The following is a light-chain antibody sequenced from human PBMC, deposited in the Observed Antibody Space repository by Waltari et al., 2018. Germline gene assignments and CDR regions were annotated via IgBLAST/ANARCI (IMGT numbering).Light chain of an antibody. CDR2: KAS. CDR1: QSISSG. J-gene: IGKJ2*01. V-gene: IGKV1-5*03. Sequence: DIQMTQSPSTLSASVGDRVTITCRASQSISSGLAWYQQKPGKAPKLLVYKASSFESGVPSRFRRCGSGTEFTLTISSLQPDDFATYYCQQYNSYLYTFGQGTKLEIK. CDR3: QQYNSYLYT.